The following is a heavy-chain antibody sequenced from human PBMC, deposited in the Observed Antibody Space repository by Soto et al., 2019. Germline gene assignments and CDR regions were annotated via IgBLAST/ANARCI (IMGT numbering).Heavy chain of an antibody. D-gene: IGHD2-15*01. CDR1: GYTFTSYD. CDR3: ARLLYCSGGSC. J-gene: IGHJ4*02. CDR2: MNPNSGNT. Sequence: ASVKVSCKASGYTFTSYDINWVRQGTGQGLEWMGWMNPNSGNTGYAQKFQGRVTMTRNTSISTAYMELSSLRSEDPAVYYWARLLYCSGGSCWGPGTLGTVSS. V-gene: IGHV1-8*01.